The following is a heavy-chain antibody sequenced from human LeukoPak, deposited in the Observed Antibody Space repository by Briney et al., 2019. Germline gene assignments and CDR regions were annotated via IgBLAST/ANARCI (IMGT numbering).Heavy chain of an antibody. Sequence: PGGSLRLSCAASGFTFSSYSMNWVRQAPGKGLEWVSSISSSSSYIYYVDSVKGRFTISRDNAKNSLYLQMNSLRAEDTAVYYCARDSVATPPPYYDIWTAYLVPAEYFHHWGQGTLVTVSS. J-gene: IGHJ1*01. CDR3: ARDSVATPPPYYDIWTAYLVPAEYFHH. V-gene: IGHV3-21*01. CDR1: GFTFSSYS. CDR2: ISSSSSYI. D-gene: IGHD3-9*01.